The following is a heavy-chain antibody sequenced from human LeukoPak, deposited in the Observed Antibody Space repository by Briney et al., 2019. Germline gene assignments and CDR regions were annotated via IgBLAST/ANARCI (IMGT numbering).Heavy chain of an antibody. CDR3: ARGRDFYGSGSYWNY. Sequence: SGTLSLICGVSGGSISSTNWWTWFRQPPGKGLEGIGEVHLDGRTNYNPSLESRVTMSVALSDNPMSLKLTSVTAADTAVYYCARGRDFYGSGSYWNYWGQGTLVTVSS. CDR2: VHLDGRT. D-gene: IGHD3-10*01. V-gene: IGHV4-4*02. CDR1: GGSISSTNW. J-gene: IGHJ4*02.